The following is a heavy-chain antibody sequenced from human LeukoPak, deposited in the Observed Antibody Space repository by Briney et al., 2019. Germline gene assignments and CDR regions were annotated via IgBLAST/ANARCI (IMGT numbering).Heavy chain of an antibody. D-gene: IGHD3-3*01. CDR3: ARLKGTFWSGYQTTNWFDP. Sequence: PSETLSLTCTVSGGSISSYFWSWIRQPPGKVLESIGYIHYSGSTNYNPSLKSRVTISVDTSKNQFSLNLRSVTAADTAVYYCARLKGTFWSGYQTTNWFDPWGQGILVTVSS. CDR1: GGSISSYF. CDR2: IHYSGST. V-gene: IGHV4-59*01. J-gene: IGHJ5*02.